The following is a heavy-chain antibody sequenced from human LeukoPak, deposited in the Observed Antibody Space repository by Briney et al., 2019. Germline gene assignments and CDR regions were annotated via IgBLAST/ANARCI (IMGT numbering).Heavy chain of an antibody. J-gene: IGHJ3*02. CDR2: ISNSGSTI. Sequence: PGGSLRLSCAASGYTFSSYEMNWVRQAPGKGLEWVSYISNSGSTIYYADSVKGRFTISRDNAKNSLYLQMNSLRAEDTAVYYCARENGDYDGPDDAFDIWGQGTMVTVSS. CDR3: ARENGDYDGPDDAFDI. D-gene: IGHD4-17*01. CDR1: GYTFSSYE. V-gene: IGHV3-48*03.